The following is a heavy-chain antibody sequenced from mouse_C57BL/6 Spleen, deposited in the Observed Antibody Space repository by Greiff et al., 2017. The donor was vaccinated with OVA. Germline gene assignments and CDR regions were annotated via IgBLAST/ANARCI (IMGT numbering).Heavy chain of an antibody. CDR3: ARYSPPTGGFAY. Sequence: QVQLQQSGPELVKPGASVKISCKASGYAFSSSWMNWVKQRPGEGLEWIGRIYPGDGDTNYNGKFKGKATLTADKSSSTAYMQLSSLTSEDSAVYFCARYSPPTGGFAYWGQGTMVTVSA. V-gene: IGHV1-82*01. J-gene: IGHJ3*01. D-gene: IGHD1-1*01. CDR1: GYAFSSSW. CDR2: IYPGDGDT.